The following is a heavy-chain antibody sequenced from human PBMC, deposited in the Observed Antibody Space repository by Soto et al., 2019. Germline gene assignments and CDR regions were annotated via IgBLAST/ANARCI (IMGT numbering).Heavy chain of an antibody. D-gene: IGHD6-13*01. V-gene: IGHV3-48*02. CDR1: GFTFSSYS. J-gene: IGHJ4*02. CDR2: ITSSGTTV. Sequence: EVPLVESGGGLVQPGGSLRLSCAASGFTFSSYSLNWVRQAPGKGLEWVSYITSSGTTVYYADSVRGRFTTSRDNAKNSLYLQMNSLRDDDTAVYYCARGSSTWAYYFDFWGQGTLVTVSS. CDR3: ARGSSTWAYYFDF.